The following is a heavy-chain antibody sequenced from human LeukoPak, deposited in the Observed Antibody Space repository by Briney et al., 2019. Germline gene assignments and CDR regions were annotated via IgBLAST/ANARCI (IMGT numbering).Heavy chain of an antibody. CDR2: IWYDGSNK. D-gene: IGHD5-12*01. Sequence: GGSLRLSCAASGFTFSSYGMHWVRQAPGKGLEWVAVIWYDGSNKYYADSVKGRFTISRDNSKNTLYLQMNSLRAEDTAVYYCAGEGLRRAFDIWGQGTMVTVSS. J-gene: IGHJ3*02. CDR3: AGEGLRRAFDI. V-gene: IGHV3-33*08. CDR1: GFTFSSYG.